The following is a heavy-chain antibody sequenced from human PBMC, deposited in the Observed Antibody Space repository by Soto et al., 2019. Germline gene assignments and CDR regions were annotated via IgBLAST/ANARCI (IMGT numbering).Heavy chain of an antibody. V-gene: IGHV4-59*01. Sequence: QVQLQESGPGLVKPSETLSLTCTVSGGSISSYYWRWIRQPPGKGLEWIGYIYYSGSTNYNPSLKSRVTRTVDTSKNQFSLKLSSVTAADTAVYYWASHCSGGSCYSNYWGQGTLVTVSS. J-gene: IGHJ4*02. CDR2: IYYSGST. CDR3: ASHCSGGSCYSNY. CDR1: GGSISSYY. D-gene: IGHD2-15*01.